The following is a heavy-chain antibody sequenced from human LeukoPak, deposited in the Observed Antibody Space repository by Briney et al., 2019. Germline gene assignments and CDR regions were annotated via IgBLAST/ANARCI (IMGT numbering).Heavy chain of an antibody. CDR2: ISFDGSNK. Sequence: PGRSLRLSCAASGFTFSSYDMHWVRQVPGKGLEWVAVISFDGSNKYYADSVKGRFTISRDNSKNTLFLQMNSLRAEDTAVYYCAKSEEDGWLDAFDIWGQGTMVTVSS. J-gene: IGHJ3*02. D-gene: IGHD6-19*01. CDR1: GFTFSSYD. V-gene: IGHV3-30*18. CDR3: AKSEEDGWLDAFDI.